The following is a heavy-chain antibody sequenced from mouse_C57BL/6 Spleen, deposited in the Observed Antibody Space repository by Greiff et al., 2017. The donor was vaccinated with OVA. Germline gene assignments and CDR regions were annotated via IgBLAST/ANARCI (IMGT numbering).Heavy chain of an antibody. J-gene: IGHJ4*01. CDR1: GFTFSSYG. CDR2: ISSGGSYT. Sequence: EVQRVESGGDLVKPGGSLKLSCAASGFTFSSYGMSWVRQTPDKRLEWVATISSGGSYTYYPDSVKGRFTISRDNAKNTLYLQMSSLKSEDTAMYYCARYGYEGYYAMDYWGQGTSVTVSS. D-gene: IGHD2-2*01. V-gene: IGHV5-6*01. CDR3: ARYGYEGYYAMDY.